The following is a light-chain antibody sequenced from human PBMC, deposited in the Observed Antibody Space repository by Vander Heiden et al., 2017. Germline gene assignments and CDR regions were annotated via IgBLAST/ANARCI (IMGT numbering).Light chain of an antibody. V-gene: IGLV3-27*01. CDR3: YSEADNNRV. Sequence: SYELTQPSSVSVSPGQTARITCSGEVQVKKYARWFQQKPGQAPVLVIYKDSGRPAGIPERVSGSSSGTKVTLTISGAQVEDEADYYYYSEADNNRVFGGGTKLTIL. J-gene: IGLJ3*02. CDR1: VQVKKY. CDR2: KDS.